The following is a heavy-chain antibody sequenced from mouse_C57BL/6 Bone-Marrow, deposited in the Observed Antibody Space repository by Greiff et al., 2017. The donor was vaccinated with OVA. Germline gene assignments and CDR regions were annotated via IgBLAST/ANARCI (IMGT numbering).Heavy chain of an antibody. CDR1: GFTFSSYG. J-gene: IGHJ3*01. CDR3: ARRGLRPWFAY. Sequence: EVQRVESGGDLVKPGGSLKLSCAASGFTFSSYGMSWVRQTPDKRLEWVATISSGGSYTYYPDSVKGRFTISRDNAKNTLYLQMSSLKSEDTAMYYCARRGLRPWFAYWGQGTLVTVSA. D-gene: IGHD2-4*01. V-gene: IGHV5-6*01. CDR2: ISSGGSYT.